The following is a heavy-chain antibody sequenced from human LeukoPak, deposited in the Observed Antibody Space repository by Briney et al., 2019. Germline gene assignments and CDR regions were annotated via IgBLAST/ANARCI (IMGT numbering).Heavy chain of an antibody. V-gene: IGHV3-74*01. CDR1: GFTFSSYW. CDR3: VGGRYDHYFDY. J-gene: IGHJ4*02. D-gene: IGHD1-14*01. Sequence: GGSLRLSCAASGFTFSSYWMHWVRQAPGKGLVWVSRINSDGSSTRYADYEKGRFTISRDNAKNTLYLQMNSLRAEDTAVYYCVGGRYDHYFDYWGQGTLVTVSS. CDR2: INSDGSST.